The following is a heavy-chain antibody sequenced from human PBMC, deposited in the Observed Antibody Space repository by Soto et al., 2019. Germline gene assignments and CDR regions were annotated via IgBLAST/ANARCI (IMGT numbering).Heavy chain of an antibody. V-gene: IGHV4-39*02. J-gene: IGHJ4*02. CDR1: GGSISSTNYY. Sequence: QLQLQESGPGLVKPSETLSLTCTVSGGSISSTNYYWGWIRQPPGKGLEWIGSMYYSGSTYYNPSLKSRVTISVDTSNNQFFLKLSSVTAADTAIYYCARDMGYWGQGILVTVSS. CDR3: ARDMGY. CDR2: MYYSGST.